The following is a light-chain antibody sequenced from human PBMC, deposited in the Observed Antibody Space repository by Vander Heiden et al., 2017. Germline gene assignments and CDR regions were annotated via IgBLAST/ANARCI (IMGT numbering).Light chain of an antibody. CDR3: QQRSNWPPEVT. J-gene: IGKJ3*01. CDR1: QSVSSY. CDR2: DAS. Sequence: ELVLTQSPATLSLSPGERATLSCRASQSVSSYLAWYQQKPGQAPRLLIYDASNRATGIAARFSGSGSGTDFTLTISSLEPEDFAVYYCQQRSNWPPEVTFGHGTKVDIK. V-gene: IGKV3-11*01.